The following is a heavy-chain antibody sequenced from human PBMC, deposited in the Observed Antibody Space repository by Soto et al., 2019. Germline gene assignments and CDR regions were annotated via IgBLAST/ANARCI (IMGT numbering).Heavy chain of an antibody. J-gene: IGHJ6*02. V-gene: IGHV1-69*13. CDR1: GGTFSSYA. CDR3: ASHAGNYDFWSGYYTSSGYYGMDV. Sequence: ASVKVSCKASGGTFSSYAISWVRQAPGQGLEWMGGIIPIFGTANYAQKFQGRVTITADESTSTAYMELSSLRSEGTAVYYCASHAGNYDFWSGYYTSSGYYGMDVWGQGTTVTVSS. CDR2: IIPIFGTA. D-gene: IGHD3-3*01.